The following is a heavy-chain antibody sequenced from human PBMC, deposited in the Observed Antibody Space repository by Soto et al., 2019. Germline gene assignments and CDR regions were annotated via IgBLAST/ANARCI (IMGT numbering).Heavy chain of an antibody. Sequence: TSETLSLTCTVSGGSISSDDYYWSWIRQAPGRGLEWIGYIHSSGSIYYNPSLKSRATMSIDTAVNQFSLKVSSVTVADTAVDYCARDLDGLHDDTSGPFPRPGWGQGTLVTVSS. V-gene: IGHV4-30-4*01. CDR2: IHSSGSI. D-gene: IGHD3-22*01. CDR3: ARDLDGLHDDTSGPFPRPG. CDR1: GGSISSDDYY. J-gene: IGHJ1*01.